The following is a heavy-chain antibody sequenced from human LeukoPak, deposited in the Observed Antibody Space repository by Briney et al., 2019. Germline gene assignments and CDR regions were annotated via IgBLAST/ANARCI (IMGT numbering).Heavy chain of an antibody. D-gene: IGHD6-13*01. V-gene: IGHV4-59*08. CDR2: IYYSGST. Sequence: PSETLSLTCTVSGDSISGYYWSWIRQPPGKGLEWIGYIYYSGSTNYNPSLKSRVTISVDTSKNQFSLKLSSVTAADTAVYYCARHGSWSAYFQHWGQGTLVTVSS. J-gene: IGHJ1*01. CDR3: ARHGSWSAYFQH. CDR1: GDSISGYY.